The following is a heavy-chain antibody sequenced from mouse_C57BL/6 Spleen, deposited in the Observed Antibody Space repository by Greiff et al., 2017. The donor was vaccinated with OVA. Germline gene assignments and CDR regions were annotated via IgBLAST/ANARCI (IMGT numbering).Heavy chain of an antibody. J-gene: IGHJ4*01. V-gene: IGHV1-50*01. D-gene: IGHD2-4*01. CDR3: ARKEDYDEAMDY. Sequence: QVQLQQPGAELVKPGASVKLSCKASGYTFTSYWMQWVNQRPGPGLEWIGEIDPSDSYPTSNQKFKGKATLTVDTSSSTAYMQLSSLTSEDSAVYYCARKEDYDEAMDYWGQGTSVTVSS. CDR2: IDPSDSYP. CDR1: GYTFTSYW.